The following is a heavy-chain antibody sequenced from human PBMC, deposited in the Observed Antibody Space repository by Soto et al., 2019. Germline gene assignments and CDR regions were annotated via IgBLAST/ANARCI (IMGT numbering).Heavy chain of an antibody. J-gene: IGHJ6*02. V-gene: IGHV1-18*01. Sequence: ASVKVSCKASGYTFTSYGISWVRQAPGQGLEWMGWISAYNGNTNYAQKLQGRVTMTTDTSTSTAYMELRSLRSDDTAVYYCARSAYFGSGLYYYGMDVWGQGTTVNVS. CDR3: ARSAYFGSGLYYYGMDV. CDR1: GYTFTSYG. CDR2: ISAYNGNT. D-gene: IGHD3-10*01.